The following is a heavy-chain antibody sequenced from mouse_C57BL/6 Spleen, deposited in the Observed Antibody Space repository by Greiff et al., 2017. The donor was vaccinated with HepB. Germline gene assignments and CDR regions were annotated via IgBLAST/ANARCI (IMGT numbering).Heavy chain of an antibody. CDR2: INPSNGGT. V-gene: IGHV1-53*01. CDR1: GYTFTSYW. D-gene: IGHD2-1*01. Sequence: QVQLKQPGTELVKPGASVKLSCKASGYTFTSYWMHWVKQRPGQGLEWIGNINPSNGGTNYNEKFKSKATLTVDKSSSTAYMQLSSLTSEDSAVYYCARWMGNFYYFDYWGQGTTLTVSS. CDR3: ARWMGNFYYFDY. J-gene: IGHJ2*01.